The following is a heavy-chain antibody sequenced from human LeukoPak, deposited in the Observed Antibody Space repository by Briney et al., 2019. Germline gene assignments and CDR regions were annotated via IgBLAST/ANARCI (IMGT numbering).Heavy chain of an antibody. CDR1: CGSISSSSYY. CDR3: ARHDSVYYYYMDV. J-gene: IGHJ6*03. CDR2: IYYSGST. D-gene: IGHD2-21*01. Sequence: SETLSPTWTVSCGSISSSSYYLGRIPQPPRKGLEWIGSIYYSGSTYYNPSLKSRVTISVDTSKNQFSLKLSSVTAADTAVYYCARHDSVYYYYMDVWGEGTTVTVSS. V-gene: IGHV4-39*01.